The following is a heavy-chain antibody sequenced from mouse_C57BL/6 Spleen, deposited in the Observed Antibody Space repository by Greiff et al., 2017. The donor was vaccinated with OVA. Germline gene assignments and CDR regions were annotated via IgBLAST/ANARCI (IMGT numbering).Heavy chain of an antibody. V-gene: IGHV5-17*01. J-gene: IGHJ1*03. CDR3: ARRAYDYDPLGYFDV. D-gene: IGHD2-4*01. CDR2: ISSGSSTI. Sequence: EVMLVESGGGLVKPGGSLKLSCAASGFTFSDYGMHWVRQAPEKGLEWVAYISSGSSTIYYADTVKGRFTISRDNAKNTLFLQMTSLRSEDTAMYYCARRAYDYDPLGYFDVWGTGTTVTVSS. CDR1: GFTFSDYG.